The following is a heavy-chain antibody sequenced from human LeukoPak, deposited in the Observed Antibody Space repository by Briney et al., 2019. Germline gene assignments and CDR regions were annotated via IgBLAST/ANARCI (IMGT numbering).Heavy chain of an antibody. Sequence: ASVKVSCKASGYTFTNYAMNWVRQAPGQGLEWMGWFHPSTGNPTYAQGFTGRFVFSLDTSVSTTYLQISILKAEDTAVYFCARAFQSLGGLSLPDYWGQGTLVTVSS. V-gene: IGHV7-4-1*02. J-gene: IGHJ4*02. CDR2: FHPSTGNP. CDR3: ARAFQSLGGLSLPDY. CDR1: GYTFTNYA. D-gene: IGHD3-16*02.